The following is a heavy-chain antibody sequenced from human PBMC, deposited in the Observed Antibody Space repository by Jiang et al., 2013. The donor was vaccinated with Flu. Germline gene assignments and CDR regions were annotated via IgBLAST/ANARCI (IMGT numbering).Heavy chain of an antibody. CDR3: ASSSSTPQITHFYYCYYGMDV. CDR2: IYSDGRS. Sequence: GLVQPGGSLRLSCAVSGHTVSSNHISWARQSPGKGLEWVSVIYSDGRSYYVDFVKGRFTISRDNNKNTVYLQMNSLRPEDTAVYYCASSSSTPQITHFYYCYYGMDVWGQGTTVTVSS. D-gene: IGHD6-13*01. J-gene: IGHJ6*02. V-gene: IGHV3-53*01. CDR1: GHTVSSNH.